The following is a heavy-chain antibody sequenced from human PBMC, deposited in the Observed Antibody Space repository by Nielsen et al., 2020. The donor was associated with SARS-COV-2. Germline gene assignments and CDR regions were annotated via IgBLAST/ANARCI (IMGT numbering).Heavy chain of an antibody. J-gene: IGHJ4*02. Sequence: GESLKISCAASGFSFNRYTMSWVRQAPGKGLEWVSSISSSSSDTDYVDSVKGRLTISRDNAKNSLYLQMNSLRAEDTAVYYCAKGFSSGYYVYFDYWGQGTLVTVSS. D-gene: IGHD3-22*01. V-gene: IGHV3-21*01. CDR2: ISSSSSDT. CDR3: AKGFSSGYYVYFDY. CDR1: GFSFNRYT.